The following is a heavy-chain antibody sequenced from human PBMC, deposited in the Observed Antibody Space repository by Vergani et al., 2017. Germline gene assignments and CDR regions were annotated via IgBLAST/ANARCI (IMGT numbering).Heavy chain of an antibody. J-gene: IGHJ6*03. D-gene: IGHD6-19*01. CDR1: GYTFTSYD. CDR2: MNPNSGNT. Sequence: QVQLVQSGAEVKKPGASVKVSCKASGYTFTSYDINWVRQATGQGLEWMGWMNPNSGNTGYAQKFQGRVTMTRNTSISTAYMELSSLRSEDTAVYYCAREYSSGLDNGYYYYYLDVWGKGTTVTVSS. V-gene: IGHV1-8*01. CDR3: AREYSSGLDNGYYYYYLDV.